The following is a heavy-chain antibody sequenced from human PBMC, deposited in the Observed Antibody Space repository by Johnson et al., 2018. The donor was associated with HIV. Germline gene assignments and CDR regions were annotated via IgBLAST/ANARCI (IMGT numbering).Heavy chain of an antibody. CDR2: IYSGGST. D-gene: IGHD1-7*01. V-gene: IGHV3-66*01. CDR3: ARDRAWNYEGAFDI. J-gene: IGHJ3*02. CDR1: GLTFTNAW. Sequence: VQLVESGGGLVQPGGSLRLSCAASGLTFTNAWMNWVRQAPGKGLEWVSVIYSGGSTYYADFVTGRFTISRDNSKNTLYLQMNSLRAEDTAVYYCARDRAWNYEGAFDIWGQGTMVTVSS.